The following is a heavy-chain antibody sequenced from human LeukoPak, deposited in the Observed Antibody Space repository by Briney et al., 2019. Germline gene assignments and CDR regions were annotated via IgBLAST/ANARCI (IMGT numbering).Heavy chain of an antibody. CDR3: AGGPSRWLQFRSYWYFDL. CDR1: GGSISSGGYY. D-gene: IGHD5-24*01. V-gene: IGHV4-31*03. J-gene: IGHJ2*01. CDR2: IYYSGST. Sequence: SETLSLTCTVSGGSISSGGYYWSWIRQHPGKGLEWIGYIYYSGSTYSNPSLKSRVTISVDTSKNQFSLKLSSVTAADTAVYYCAGGPSRWLQFRSYWYFDLWGRGTLVTVSS.